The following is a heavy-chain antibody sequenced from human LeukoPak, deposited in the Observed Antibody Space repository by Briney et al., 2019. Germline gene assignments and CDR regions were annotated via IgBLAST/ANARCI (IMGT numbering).Heavy chain of an antibody. V-gene: IGHV3-30*04. CDR1: GFTFSSYA. CDR3: ARKYDFWTGYGYYYGMDV. CDR2: ISFDGSNK. Sequence: PGGSLRLSCAASGFTFSSYAMHWVRQAPGKGLEWVAVISFDGSNKYYADSVKGRFTISRDNSKNTLYLQMNSLGAEDTAIYYCARKYDFWTGYGYYYGMDVWGQGTTVTVSS. J-gene: IGHJ6*02. D-gene: IGHD3-3*01.